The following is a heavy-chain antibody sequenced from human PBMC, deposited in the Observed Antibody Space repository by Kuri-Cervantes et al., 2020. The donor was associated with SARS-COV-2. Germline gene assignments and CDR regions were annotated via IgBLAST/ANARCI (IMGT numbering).Heavy chain of an antibody. J-gene: IGHJ4*02. V-gene: IGHV3-21*01. D-gene: IGHD4-17*01. CDR1: GFTFTTYA. CDR3: ARGVGYGDYTFDY. Sequence: GGSLRLSCAASGFTFTTYAMNWVRQAPGKGLEWVSSISSSSSYIYYADSVKGRFTISRDNAKNSLYLQMNSLRAGDTAVYYCARGVGYGDYTFDYWGQGTLVTVSS. CDR2: ISSSSSYI.